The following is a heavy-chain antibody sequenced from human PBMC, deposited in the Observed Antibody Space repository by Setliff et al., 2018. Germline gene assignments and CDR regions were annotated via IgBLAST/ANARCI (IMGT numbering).Heavy chain of an antibody. CDR2: INTNTGNP. D-gene: IGHD3-10*01. CDR3: ARASRFGTTMWRGDYYMDV. V-gene: IGHV7-4-1*02. CDR1: GYTFTTYA. Sequence: ASGYTFTTYAISWMRQAPGQGLEWMGWINTNTGNPSYAQGFTGRFVFSLDTSVSTAYLQISSLKADDTAIYYCARASRFGTTMWRGDYYMDVWGKGTTVTVSS. J-gene: IGHJ6*03.